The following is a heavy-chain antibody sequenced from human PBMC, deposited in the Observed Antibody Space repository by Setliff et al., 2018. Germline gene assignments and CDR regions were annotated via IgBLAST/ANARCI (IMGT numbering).Heavy chain of an antibody. Sequence: ASVKVSCKASGYTFTSYGISWVRQAPGQGLEWMGWISAYNGNANYAQKLQGRLTMTTDTSTSTAYMELRSLRSEDTAVYYCVREGVDTRSSTGYRYYMDVWGKGTTVTVSS. CDR3: VREGVDTRSSTGYRYYMDV. V-gene: IGHV1-18*01. D-gene: IGHD5-18*01. J-gene: IGHJ6*03. CDR1: GYTFTSYG. CDR2: ISAYNGNA.